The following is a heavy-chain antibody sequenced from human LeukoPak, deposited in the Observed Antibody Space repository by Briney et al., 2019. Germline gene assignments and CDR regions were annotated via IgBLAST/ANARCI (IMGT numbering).Heavy chain of an antibody. V-gene: IGHV3-30*02. CDR1: GINFKTSG. CDR2: IQNDGRDK. D-gene: IGHD6-13*01. Sequence: GRSLRLSCAASGINFKTSGMHWVRQAPGKGLEWVTFIQNDGRDKYYAASVKGRFTISRDNSKNTVYLHMNSLRADDTALYYCAREGGRAAAGRFDYWGQGTLVTVSS. CDR3: AREGGRAAAGRFDY. J-gene: IGHJ4*02.